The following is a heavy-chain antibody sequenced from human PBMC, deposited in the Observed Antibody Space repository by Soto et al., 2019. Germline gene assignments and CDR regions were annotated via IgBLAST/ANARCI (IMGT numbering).Heavy chain of an antibody. V-gene: IGHV3-23*01. D-gene: IGHD2-2*01. CDR1: GFSFSSYA. CDR2: ISGSAGTI. J-gene: IGHJ3*02. Sequence: GGSLRLSCAASGFSFSSYAMTWVRQAPGKGLEWVSTISGSAGTIYYADSVKGRFTISRDNSKNTLYLQLNSLRVEDTAVYYCAKEIVVVPAAKDAFDIWGQGTMVTVSS. CDR3: AKEIVVVPAAKDAFDI.